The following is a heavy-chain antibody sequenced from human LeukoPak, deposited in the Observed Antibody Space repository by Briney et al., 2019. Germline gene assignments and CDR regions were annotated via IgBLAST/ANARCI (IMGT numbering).Heavy chain of an antibody. CDR1: GFTFSSYA. V-gene: IGHV3-30-3*01. CDR2: ISYDGSNK. CDR3: ARDLDPTREDYYDNSGYYY. Sequence: GGSLRLSCAASGFTFSSYAMHWVRQAPGKGLEWVAVISYDGSNKYYADSVKGRFTISRDNSKNTLYLQMNSLRAEDTAVYYCARDLDPTREDYYDNSGYYYWGQGTLVTVSS. J-gene: IGHJ4*02. D-gene: IGHD3-22*01.